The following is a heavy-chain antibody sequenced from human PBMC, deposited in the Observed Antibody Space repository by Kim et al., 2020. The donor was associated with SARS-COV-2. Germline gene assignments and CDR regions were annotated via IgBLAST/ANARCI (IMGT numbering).Heavy chain of an antibody. Sequence: SVKVSCKASGGTFSSYAISWVRQAPGQGLEWMGGIIPIFGTANYAQKFQGRVTITADESTSTAYMELSSLRSEDTAVYYCASRVGSGSYYEYYYYYGMDVWGQGATVTVSS. J-gene: IGHJ6*02. CDR3: ASRVGSGSYYEYYYYYGMDV. CDR1: GGTFSSYA. CDR2: IIPIFGTA. V-gene: IGHV1-69*13. D-gene: IGHD3-10*01.